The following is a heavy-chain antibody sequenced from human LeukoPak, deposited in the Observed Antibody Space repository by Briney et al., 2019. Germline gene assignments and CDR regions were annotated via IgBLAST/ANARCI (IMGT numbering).Heavy chain of an antibody. CDR2: IYYSGST. CDR1: GGSISSYY. CDR3: ASAIVVVVAASGSWFDP. D-gene: IGHD2-15*01. V-gene: IGHV4-59*01. J-gene: IGHJ5*02. Sequence: SETLSLTCTVSGGSISSYYWGWIRQPPGKGLEWIGYIYYSGSTNYNPSLKSRVTISVDTSKNQFSLKLSSVTAADTAVYYCASAIVVVVAASGSWFDPWGQGTLVTVSS.